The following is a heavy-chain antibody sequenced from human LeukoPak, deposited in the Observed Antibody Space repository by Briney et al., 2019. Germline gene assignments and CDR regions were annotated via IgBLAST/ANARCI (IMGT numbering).Heavy chain of an antibody. CDR1: GFTVDSNY. D-gene: IGHD1-26*01. J-gene: IGHJ1*01. CDR3: AKKVVVGATSPYSDFQD. Sequence: PGGSLRLSCAASGFTVDSNYLSWVRQAPGKGLEWVSTIYTGGNTYYAASVKGRFTISRDFSKNTAFLHMNSLRAEDTALYYCAKKVVVGATSPYSDFQDWGQGTLVTVSS. V-gene: IGHV3-53*01. CDR2: IYTGGNT.